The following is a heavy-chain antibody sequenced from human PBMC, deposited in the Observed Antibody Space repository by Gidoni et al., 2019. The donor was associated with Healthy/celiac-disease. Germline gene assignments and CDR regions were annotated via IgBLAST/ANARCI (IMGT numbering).Heavy chain of an antibody. D-gene: IGHD6-13*01. CDR1: GGTFSSYA. CDR2: IIPIFGTA. V-gene: IGHV1-69*01. J-gene: IGHJ6*04. Sequence: QVQLVQSGAEVKKPGSSVKVSCQASGGTFSSYAISWVRQAPGQGLEWMGGIIPIFGTANYAQKFQGRVTITADESTSTAYMELSSLRSEDTAVYYCARASSSWYFYYGMDVWGKGTTVTVSS. CDR3: ARASSSWYFYYGMDV.